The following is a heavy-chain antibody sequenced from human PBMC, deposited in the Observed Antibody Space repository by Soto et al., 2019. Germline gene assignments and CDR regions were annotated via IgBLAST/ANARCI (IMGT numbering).Heavy chain of an antibody. CDR3: AKDLNSYSSSFHLNY. Sequence: GGSLRLSCAASGFTFSSYGMHWVRQAPGKGLEWVAVISYDGSNKYYADSVKGRFTISRDNSKNTLYLQMNSLRAEDTAVYYCAKDLNSYSSSFHLNYWGQGTLVTVSS. V-gene: IGHV3-30*18. J-gene: IGHJ4*02. D-gene: IGHD6-6*01. CDR1: GFTFSSYG. CDR2: ISYDGSNK.